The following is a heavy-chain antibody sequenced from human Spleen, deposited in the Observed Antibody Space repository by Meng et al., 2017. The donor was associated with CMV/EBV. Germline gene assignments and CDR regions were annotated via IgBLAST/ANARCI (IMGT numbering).Heavy chain of an antibody. D-gene: IGHD6-13*01. J-gene: IGHJ6*02. Sequence: SVKVSCKASGYTFTDYYIYWVRQAPGQGLEWMGGIIPMPGRVNYAQKFQGRVTITADKSTSTAYMELSSLRSEDTAVYYCARDSSPARYWYYGMDVWGQGTTVTVSS. V-gene: IGHV1-69*10. CDR1: GYTFTDYY. CDR2: IIPMPGRV. CDR3: ARDSSPARYWYYGMDV.